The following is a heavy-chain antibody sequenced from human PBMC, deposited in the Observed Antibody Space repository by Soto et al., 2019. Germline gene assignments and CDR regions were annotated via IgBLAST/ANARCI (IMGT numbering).Heavy chain of an antibody. D-gene: IGHD6-19*01. J-gene: IGHJ4*02. CDR2: IWYDGSNK. CDR3: ARGRQYYFDY. CDR1: GFTFSSYG. V-gene: IGHV3-33*01. Sequence: GGSLRLSCAASGFTFSSYGMHWVRQAPGKGLEWVAVIWYDGSNKHYADSVKGRFTISRDNSKNTLYLQMNSLRAEDTAVYYCARGRQYYFDYWGQGTLVTVSS.